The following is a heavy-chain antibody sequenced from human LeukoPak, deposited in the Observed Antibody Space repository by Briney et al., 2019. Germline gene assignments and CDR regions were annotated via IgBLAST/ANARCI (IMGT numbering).Heavy chain of an antibody. Sequence: PSETLSLTCTVSGDSLNSGPYYWAWIRQPPGKGLEWIGYMYYIGSAAAYNASLKSRVSFSIDTSKNQFSLKLTSVTAADTAIYYCARLDCSNDSCYESHWGQGTLVTVSS. CDR2: MYYIGSAA. CDR3: ARLDCSNDSCYESH. J-gene: IGHJ4*02. D-gene: IGHD2-2*01. V-gene: IGHV4-61*01. CDR1: GDSLNSGPYY.